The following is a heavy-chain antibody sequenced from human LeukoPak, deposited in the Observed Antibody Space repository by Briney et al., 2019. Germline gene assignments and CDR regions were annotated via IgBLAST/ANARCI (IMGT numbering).Heavy chain of an antibody. Sequence: KSGGSLRLSCAASGFTFSSYSMNWVRQAPGKGLEWVSYISSSSSYIYYADSVKGRFTISRDNAKNSLYLQMNSLRAEDTAVYYCARDARNMGWFDPWGQGTLVTVSS. CDR1: GFTFSSYS. V-gene: IGHV3-21*05. CDR2: ISSSSSYI. CDR3: ARDARNMGWFDP. D-gene: IGHD6-6*01. J-gene: IGHJ5*02.